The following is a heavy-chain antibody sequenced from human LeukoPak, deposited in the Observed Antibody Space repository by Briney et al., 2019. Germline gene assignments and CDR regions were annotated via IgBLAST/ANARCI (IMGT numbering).Heavy chain of an antibody. CDR1: GYTFTNYY. V-gene: IGHV1-46*01. CDR2: FNPSGDST. D-gene: IGHD2-15*01. CDR3: AREPQHRAAFDY. Sequence: ASVKVSCKASGYTFTNYYMHWVRQAHGQGLEWMGVFNPSGDSTSHAQRVKARAPVTRDRAPSTVYMAMSSLRSQDKAVYYCAREPQHRAAFDYWGQGTLVAVSS. J-gene: IGHJ4*02.